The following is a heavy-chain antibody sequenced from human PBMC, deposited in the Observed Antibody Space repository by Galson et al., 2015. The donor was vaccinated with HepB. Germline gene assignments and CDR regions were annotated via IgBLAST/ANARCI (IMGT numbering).Heavy chain of an antibody. J-gene: IGHJ2*01. CDR3: ARDRGLTGPDYFDL. V-gene: IGHV4-59*01. Sequence: TLSLTCTVSGDSISSYYWSWIRQPPGKGLEWIGYIYYSWSTNYNPSLKSRVTISIDTSKNQFSLKLSSATAADTAVYYCARDRGLTGPDYFDLWGRGTPVTVSS. D-gene: IGHD3-10*01. CDR2: IYYSWST. CDR1: GDSISSYY.